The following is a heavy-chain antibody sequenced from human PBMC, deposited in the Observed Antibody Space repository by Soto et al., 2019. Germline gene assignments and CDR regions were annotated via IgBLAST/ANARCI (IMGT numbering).Heavy chain of an antibody. J-gene: IGHJ4*02. D-gene: IGHD6-13*01. Sequence: QVQLVESGGGAVQPGRSLRLSCAASGFTFNTYGMHWVRQAPGKGLEWVAVIWYDGSNEFCADSVKGRFTISRDNSKNTLYLQMNSLRDEYTAIYYCARDHGTTWYGPIDYWGQGTLVTVSS. V-gene: IGHV3-33*01. CDR1: GFTFNTYG. CDR3: ARDHGTTWYGPIDY. CDR2: IWYDGSNE.